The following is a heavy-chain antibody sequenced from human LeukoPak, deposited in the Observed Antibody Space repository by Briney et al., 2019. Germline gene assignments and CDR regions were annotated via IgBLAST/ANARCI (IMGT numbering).Heavy chain of an antibody. CDR3: ARDITMVRGVSLYYYYMDV. CDR1: GFTFRNYG. D-gene: IGHD3-10*01. Sequence: PGGSLRLSCAASGFTFRNYGMHWVRQAPGKGLEWVSSISSSSSYIYYADSVKGRFTISRDNAKNSLYLQMNSLRAEDTAVYYCARDITMVRGVSLYYYYMDVWGKGTTVTVSS. CDR2: ISSSSSYI. V-gene: IGHV3-21*01. J-gene: IGHJ6*03.